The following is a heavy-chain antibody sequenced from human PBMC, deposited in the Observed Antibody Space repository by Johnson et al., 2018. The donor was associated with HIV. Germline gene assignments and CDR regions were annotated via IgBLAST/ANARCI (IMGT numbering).Heavy chain of an antibody. CDR3: ARDPKRSGSYYKDAFDI. CDR1: GFTFSSYA. D-gene: IGHD3-10*01. Sequence: VQLVESGGGLVQPGGSLRLSCAASGFTFSSYAMSWVRQAPGKGLEWVSAISGSGGSTYYADSVKGRFTLSRDNSKNTLYLQMNSLRAEDTAVYYCARDPKRSGSYYKDAFDIWGQGTMVTVSS. V-gene: IGHV3-23*04. CDR2: ISGSGGST. J-gene: IGHJ3*02.